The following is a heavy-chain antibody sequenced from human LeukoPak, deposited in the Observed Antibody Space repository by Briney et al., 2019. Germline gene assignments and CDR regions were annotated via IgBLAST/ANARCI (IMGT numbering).Heavy chain of an antibody. Sequence: GGSLRLSCAASGFTFSSYWMSWVRQARGKGLEWVANIKQDGSEKYYVDSVKGRFTISRDNAKNSLYLQMNSLRAEDTAVYYCAREGYNWNDGLFDYWGQGTLVTVSS. V-gene: IGHV3-7*01. CDR2: IKQDGSEK. D-gene: IGHD1-1*01. CDR3: AREGYNWNDGLFDY. J-gene: IGHJ4*02. CDR1: GFTFSSYW.